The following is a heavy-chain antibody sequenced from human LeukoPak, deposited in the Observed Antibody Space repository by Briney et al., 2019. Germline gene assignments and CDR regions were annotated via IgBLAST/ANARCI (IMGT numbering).Heavy chain of an antibody. CDR2: ISAYNGNT. CDR3: ARQGEELVLTY. CDR1: GYTFTSYA. V-gene: IGHV1-18*01. D-gene: IGHD6-13*01. Sequence: ASVKVSCKSSGYTFTSYAMNWVRQAPGQGLEWMGWISAYNGNTNYAQKLQGRVTMTTDTSTSTAYMELRSLRSDDTAVYYCARQGEELVLTYWGQGTLVTVSS. J-gene: IGHJ4*02.